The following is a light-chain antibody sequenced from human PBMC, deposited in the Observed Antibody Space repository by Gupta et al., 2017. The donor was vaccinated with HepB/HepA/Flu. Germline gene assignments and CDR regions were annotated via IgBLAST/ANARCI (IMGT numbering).Light chain of an antibody. CDR1: QSDSSSY. CDR2: GAS. J-gene: IGKJ1*01. V-gene: IGKV3-20*01. CDR3: QQYGSSPRT. Sequence: EIVFTSSPSTLSLSPGARASLSCRASQSDSSSYLAWYQQKPGQAPRLLIYGASSRATGITDRFSGSGSGTDFTLSISSLEPEDFAVYYCQQYGSSPRTFGQGTKLEIK.